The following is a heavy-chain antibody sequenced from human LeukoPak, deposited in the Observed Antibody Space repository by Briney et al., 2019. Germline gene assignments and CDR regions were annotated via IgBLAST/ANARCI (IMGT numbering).Heavy chain of an antibody. CDR3: ARGVLRFLGWSSPSRTSWFDP. CDR1: GGTFSSYA. D-gene: IGHD3-3*01. Sequence: SVKVSCKASGGTFSSYAISWVRQAPGQGLEWMGGIIPIFGTANYAQKFQGRVTITTDESTSTAYMELSSLRSEDTAVYYCARGVLRFLGWSSPSRTSWFDPWGQGTLVTVSS. CDR2: IIPIFGTA. V-gene: IGHV1-69*05. J-gene: IGHJ5*02.